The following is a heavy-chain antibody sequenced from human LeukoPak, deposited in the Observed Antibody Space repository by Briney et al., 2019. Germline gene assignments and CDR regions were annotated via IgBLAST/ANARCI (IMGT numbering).Heavy chain of an antibody. V-gene: IGHV3-30*02. Sequence: GGSLRLSCAASGFTFSSYGMHWVRQAPGKGLEWVAFIRYDGSNKYYADSVKGRFTISRDNSKNTLYLQMNSLRAEDTAVYYCAKGYLIVPAAKDFDYWGQGTLVTVSS. CDR3: AKGYLIVPAAKDFDY. CDR1: GFTFSSYG. CDR2: IRYDGSNK. J-gene: IGHJ4*02. D-gene: IGHD2-2*01.